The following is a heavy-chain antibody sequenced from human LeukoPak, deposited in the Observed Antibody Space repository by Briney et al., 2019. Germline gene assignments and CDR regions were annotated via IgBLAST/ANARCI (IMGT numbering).Heavy chain of an antibody. CDR3: VKDLYSSSWVFDY. CDR2: ISSNGGST. V-gene: IGHV3-64D*06. D-gene: IGHD6-13*01. Sequence: GGSLRLSCSASGXTFSSYAMHWVRQAPGKGLEYVSAISSNGGSTYYADSVKGRFTISRDNSKNTLYLQMSSLRAEDTAVYYCVKDLYSSSWVFDYWGQGTLVTVSS. J-gene: IGHJ4*02. CDR1: GXTFSSYA.